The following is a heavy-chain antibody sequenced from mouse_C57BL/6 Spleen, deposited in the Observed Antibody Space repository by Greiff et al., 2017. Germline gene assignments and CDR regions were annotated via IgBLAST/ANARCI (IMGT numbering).Heavy chain of an antibody. V-gene: IGHV1-85*01. CDR2: IYPRDGSN. Sequence: ESGPELVKPGASVKLSCKASGYTFTSYDINWVKQRPGQGLEWIGWIYPRDGSNKYNEKFKGKATLTVDTSSSSAYMELHSLTSEDSVVYFCALLITTVVDYAMDYWGQGTSVTVSS. CDR3: ALLITTVVDYAMDY. J-gene: IGHJ4*01. CDR1: GYTFTSYD. D-gene: IGHD1-1*01.